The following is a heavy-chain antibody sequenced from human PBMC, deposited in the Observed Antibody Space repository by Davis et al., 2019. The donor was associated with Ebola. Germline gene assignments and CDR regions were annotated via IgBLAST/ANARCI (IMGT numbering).Heavy chain of an antibody. CDR1: GFTFSSYA. V-gene: IGHV3-30*04. CDR2: ISYDGSNK. CDR3: ARVNNYLDY. J-gene: IGHJ4*02. Sequence: GESLKISCAASGFTFSSYAMHWVRQAPGKGLEWVAVISYDGSNKYYADSVKGRFTISRDNSKNTLYLQMNSLRAEDTAVYYCARVNNYLDYWGQGTLVTVSS.